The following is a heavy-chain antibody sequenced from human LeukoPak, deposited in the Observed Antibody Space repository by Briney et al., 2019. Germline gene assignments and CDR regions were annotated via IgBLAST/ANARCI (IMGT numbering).Heavy chain of an antibody. CDR2: ISSSSSYI. Sequence: GGSLRLSCAVSGFTFSSYIMNWVRQAPGKGLEWVSSISSSSSYIYYADSVKGRFTISRDNAKNSLYLQMNSLRAEDTAVYYCVREGSISYYFDYWGQGTLVTVSS. V-gene: IGHV3-21*01. CDR3: VREGSISYYFDY. J-gene: IGHJ4*02. D-gene: IGHD2-2*01. CDR1: GFTFSSYI.